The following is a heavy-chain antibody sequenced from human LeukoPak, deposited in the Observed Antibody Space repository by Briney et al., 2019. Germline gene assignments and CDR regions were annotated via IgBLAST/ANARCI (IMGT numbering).Heavy chain of an antibody. D-gene: IGHD1-26*01. V-gene: IGHV4-61*02. Sequence: SQTLSLTCSVSGDSISSGIYYWSWIRQPAGKGLEWIGRIYFNGKSNHNPSLKSRVSLSIDTSKNQFSLKVTSVTAADTGIYYCARGGGGYYENWFDPWGQGTLVTVSS. J-gene: IGHJ5*02. CDR1: GDSISSGIYY. CDR3: ARGGGGYYENWFDP. CDR2: IYFNGKS.